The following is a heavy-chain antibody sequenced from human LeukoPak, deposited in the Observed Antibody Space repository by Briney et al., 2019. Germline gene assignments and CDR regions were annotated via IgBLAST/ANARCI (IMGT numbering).Heavy chain of an antibody. J-gene: IGHJ5*02. CDR1: VGSISVYF. D-gene: IGHD2-2*01. CDR3: AKYAAMSGPNWFDP. V-gene: IGHV4-59*01. CDR2: IHYTETT. Sequence: SETLSLTCTVSVGSISVYFWSWTRQPAGKGLECIGYIHYTETTNYNPSLKGRLTISTDASKNQFSLNLTSVTAADTAVYYCAKYAAMSGPNWFDPWGQGTLVTVSS.